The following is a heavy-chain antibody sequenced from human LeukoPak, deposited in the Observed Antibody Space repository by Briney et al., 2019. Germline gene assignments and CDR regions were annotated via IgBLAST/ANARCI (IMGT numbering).Heavy chain of an antibody. CDR2: ISGSGGST. V-gene: IGHV3-23*01. J-gene: IGHJ4*02. CDR3: AKDRDYYDSSGYFDY. D-gene: IGHD3-22*01. CDR1: GFTFSSYA. Sequence: SGGSLRLSCAASGFTFSSYAMSWVRQAPGKGLEWVSAISGSGGSTYYADPVKGRFTISRDNSKNTLYLQMNSLRAEDTAVYYCAKDRDYYDSSGYFDYWGQGTLVTVSS.